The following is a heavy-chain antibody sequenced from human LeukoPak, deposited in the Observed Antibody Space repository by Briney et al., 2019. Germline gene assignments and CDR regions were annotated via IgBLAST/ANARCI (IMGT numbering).Heavy chain of an antibody. CDR2: IYSSGGT. CDR1: GGSISSSGYY. D-gene: IGHD6-19*01. J-gene: IGHJ4*02. Sequence: ETLSLTCTVSGGSISSSGYYWGWVRQAPGKGLEWVSVIYSSGGTFYSESVKGRFTISRDSSKNTLYLQMNSLRADDTAVYYCARDSNGPAFWGQGTLVTVSS. V-gene: IGHV3-53*01. CDR3: ARDSNGPAF.